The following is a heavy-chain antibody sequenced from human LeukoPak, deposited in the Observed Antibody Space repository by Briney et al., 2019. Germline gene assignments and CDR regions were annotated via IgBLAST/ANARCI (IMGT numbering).Heavy chain of an antibody. D-gene: IGHD3-22*01. J-gene: IGHJ4*02. CDR1: GYTFTSYD. V-gene: IGHV1-8*01. Sequence: ASVKVSCKASGYTFTSYDINWVRQATGQGLEWMGWMNPNSGNTGYAQKFQGRVTMTRNTSISTAYMELSSLRSEDTAVYYCARDHPALYYYDSRGSDYWGQGTLVTVSS. CDR3: ARDHPALYYYDSRGSDY. CDR2: MNPNSGNT.